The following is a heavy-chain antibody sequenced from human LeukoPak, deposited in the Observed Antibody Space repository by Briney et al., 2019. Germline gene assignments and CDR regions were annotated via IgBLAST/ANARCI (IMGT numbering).Heavy chain of an antibody. CDR1: GGSISTYY. Sequence: SETLSLTXTVSGGSISTYYWSWVRQPAGKGLEWIGRIHTSGSVDYNPSLKSRVTMSVDTSKKQFSLTLSSVTAADTAMYYCAREGSMTARPFVSIDYWGQGTLVTVSS. D-gene: IGHD6-6*01. CDR2: IHTSGSV. V-gene: IGHV4-4*07. J-gene: IGHJ4*02. CDR3: AREGSMTARPFVSIDY.